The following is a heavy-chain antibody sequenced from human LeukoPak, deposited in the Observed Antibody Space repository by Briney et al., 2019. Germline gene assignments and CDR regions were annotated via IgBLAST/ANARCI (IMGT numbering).Heavy chain of an antibody. CDR1: RYTFSNYD. V-gene: IGHV1-8*01. CDR2: MSPNSGNT. CDR3: ARSAYCGGDCYSNWFDP. D-gene: IGHD2-21*02. Sequence: GASVKVSCRASRYTFSNYDINWVRQATGQGLEWMGWMSPNSGNTGYAQKFQGRVTMTRNTSISTAYMELTSLRSEDTAVYYCARSAYCGGDCYSNWFDPWGQGTLVTVSS. J-gene: IGHJ5*02.